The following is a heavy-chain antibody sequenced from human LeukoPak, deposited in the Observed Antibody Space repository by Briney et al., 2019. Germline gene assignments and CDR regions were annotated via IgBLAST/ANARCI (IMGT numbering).Heavy chain of an antibody. CDR3: ARDASSGWYQPEDYFDY. V-gene: IGHV3-7*01. D-gene: IGHD6-19*01. CDR1: GFTFSSYW. J-gene: IGHJ4*02. Sequence: GGSLRLSCAASGFTFSSYWMSWVRQAPGQGLEWVANIKQDGSEKYYVDSVKGRFTISRDNAKNSLYLQMNSLRAEDTAVYYCARDASSGWYQPEDYFDYWGQGTLVTVSS. CDR2: IKQDGSEK.